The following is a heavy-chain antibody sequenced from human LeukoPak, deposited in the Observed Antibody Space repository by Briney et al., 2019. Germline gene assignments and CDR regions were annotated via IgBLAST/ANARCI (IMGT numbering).Heavy chain of an antibody. CDR1: GGSISSGGYY. D-gene: IGHD6-13*01. J-gene: IGHJ4*02. V-gene: IGHV4-39*01. CDR2: IYYSGST. Sequence: PSETLSLTCTVSGGSISSGGYYCGWIRQPPGKGLEWIGGIYYSGSTLYRPSPKSRVTISVDTSKNQFSLKLTSVTAADTAVYYCARQRSPYSSTSYPDYWGQGTLVTVSS. CDR3: ARQRSPYSSTSYPDY.